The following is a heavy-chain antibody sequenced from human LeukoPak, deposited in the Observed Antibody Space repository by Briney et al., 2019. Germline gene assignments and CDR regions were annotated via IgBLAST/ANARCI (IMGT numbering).Heavy chain of an antibody. CDR3: AKDGISGWYGNHFDY. D-gene: IGHD6-19*01. CDR2: IRGTGTTT. V-gene: IGHV3-23*01. J-gene: IGHJ4*02. CDR1: GFTFSSYA. Sequence: GGSLRLSCAASGFTFSSYAMNWVRQAPGKGLGWVSTIRGTGTTTYYADSVKGRFTISRDNSKNTLYLEISSPRVEDTAVYYCAKDGISGWYGNHFDYWGQGTLVTMSP.